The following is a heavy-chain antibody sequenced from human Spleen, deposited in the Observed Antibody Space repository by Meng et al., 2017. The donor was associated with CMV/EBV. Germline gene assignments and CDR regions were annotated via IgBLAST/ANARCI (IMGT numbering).Heavy chain of an antibody. CDR1: GFTFSNYA. J-gene: IGHJ6*02. D-gene: IGHD3-3*01. CDR3: AKDLGFLKGIYYYAMDV. V-gene: IGHV3-33*06. Sequence: GESLKISCAASGFTFSNYAMTWARQAPGKGLEWVAVIWYDGSNKYYVDSVKGRFTISRDNSKNTLYLQMNSLRAEDTAVYYCAKDLGFLKGIYYYAMDVWGQGTTVTVSS. CDR2: IWYDGSNK.